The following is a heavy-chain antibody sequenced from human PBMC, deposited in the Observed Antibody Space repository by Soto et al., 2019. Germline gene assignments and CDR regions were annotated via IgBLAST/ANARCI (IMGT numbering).Heavy chain of an antibody. V-gene: IGHV1-69*01. CDR3: ARGWGEVGVITPQAY. CDR1: GDTFSRYA. Sequence: QVQLVQSGAEVKKPGSSVKVSCKASGDTFSRYAVSWVRQAPGHGLEWMGGIIPIFGTANYAQNFQGRVTITADESTSTAYMELSTLTSDASAVYYCARGWGEVGVITPQAYWGQGTLVIVSS. J-gene: IGHJ1*01. CDR2: IIPIFGTA. D-gene: IGHD1-26*01.